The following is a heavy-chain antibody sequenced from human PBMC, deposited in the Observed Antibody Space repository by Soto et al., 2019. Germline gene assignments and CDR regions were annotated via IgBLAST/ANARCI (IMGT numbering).Heavy chain of an antibody. CDR2: TYFRSKWHN. Sequence: PSQNLSLTCAISGDSVSSNTASWNWIRQSPSRGLEWLGRTYFRSKWHNDYAVSVKSRIIINPDTSNNQFSLQLNSVTPEDTAVYFCAKGDNLGPKTGYAFDPWGQGIMVTVSS. V-gene: IGHV6-1*01. CDR3: AKGDNLGPKTGYAFDP. J-gene: IGHJ5*02. D-gene: IGHD5-12*01. CDR1: GDSVSSNTAS.